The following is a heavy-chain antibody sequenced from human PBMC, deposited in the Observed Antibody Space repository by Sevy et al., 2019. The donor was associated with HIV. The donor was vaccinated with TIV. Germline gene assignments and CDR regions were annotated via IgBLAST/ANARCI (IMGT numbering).Heavy chain of an antibody. J-gene: IGHJ4*02. CDR1: GFTFSNAW. CDR3: TTASWSKEDYYNY. CDR2: IKGKIYDGTI. V-gene: IGHV3-15*01. D-gene: IGHD6-13*01. Sequence: GGSLRLSCAASGFTFSNAWMSWVRQAPGKGLEWVGRIKGKIYDGTIDYAAPVKGRFSISRDDSKNTLYLQMNSLKTKDTAVYYCTTASWSKEDYYNYWGQGTLVTVSS.